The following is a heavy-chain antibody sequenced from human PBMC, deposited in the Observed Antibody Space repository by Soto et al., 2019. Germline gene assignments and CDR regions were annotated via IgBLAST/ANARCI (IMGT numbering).Heavy chain of an antibody. CDR3: ARDLNSFDY. D-gene: IGHD1-26*01. Sequence: PGGSLRLSCAASGFTFSSYGMHWVRQAPGKGVEWVAVIWYDGSNKYYADSVKGRFTISRDNSKNPLYLQMNSLRAEDTAAYYCARDLNSFDYWGQGTLVTVSS. J-gene: IGHJ4*02. V-gene: IGHV3-33*01. CDR1: GFTFSSYG. CDR2: IWYDGSNK.